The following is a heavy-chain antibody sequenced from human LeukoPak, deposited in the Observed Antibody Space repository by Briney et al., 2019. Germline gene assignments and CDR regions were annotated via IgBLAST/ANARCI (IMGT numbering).Heavy chain of an antibody. CDR3: ARSGGHDAFDI. CDR2: TYYRSKWYN. D-gene: IGHD4-23*01. V-gene: IGHV6-1*01. Sequence: SQALSLTCAISGDSVSSYSAAWSWIRQSPSRGLEWLGRTYYRSKWYNDYAVSVKSRITINPDTSKNQFSLQLTSVTPEDTAVYYCARSGGHDAFDIWGQGTMVTVSS. CDR1: GDSVSSYSAA. J-gene: IGHJ3*02.